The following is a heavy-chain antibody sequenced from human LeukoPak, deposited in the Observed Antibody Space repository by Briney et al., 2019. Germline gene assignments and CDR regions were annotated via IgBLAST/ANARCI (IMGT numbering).Heavy chain of an antibody. D-gene: IGHD5-24*01. V-gene: IGHV1-69*13. CDR2: IIPIFGTA. Sequence: GASVKVSCKASGYTFTSYGISWVRQAPGQGLEWMGGIIPIFGTANYAQKFQGRVTITADESTSTAYMELSSLRSEDTAVYYCARVPGQVLATPGGAFDIWGQGTMVTVSS. J-gene: IGHJ3*02. CDR3: ARVPGQVLATPGGAFDI. CDR1: GYTFTSYG.